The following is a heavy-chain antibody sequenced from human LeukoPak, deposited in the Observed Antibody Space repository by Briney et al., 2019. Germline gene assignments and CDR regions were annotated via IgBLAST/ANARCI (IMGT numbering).Heavy chain of an antibody. CDR2: IYYSGST. CDR3: AGGLTIFGVVIEYYFDY. D-gene: IGHD3-3*01. J-gene: IGHJ4*02. Sequence: PSETLSLTCTVSGGSISSSSYYWGWIRQPPGKALERIGSIYYSGSTYYNPSLKSRVTISVDTSKNQFSLKLSSVTAADTAVYYCAGGLTIFGVVIEYYFDYRGQGTLVTVSS. V-gene: IGHV4-39*01. CDR1: GGSISSSSYY.